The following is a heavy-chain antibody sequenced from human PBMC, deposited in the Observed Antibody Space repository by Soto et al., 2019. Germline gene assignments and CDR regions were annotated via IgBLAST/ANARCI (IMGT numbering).Heavy chain of an antibody. D-gene: IGHD1-1*01. V-gene: IGHV5-51*01. CDR3: ASQKTVIRGPLSSNWFDP. CDR2: IYPGDSDT. CDR1: GYTFTDYW. J-gene: IGHJ5*02. Sequence: PGESLKISCKGYGYTFTDYWIGWVRQMPGKGLKLIGLIYPGDSDTRYSPSFQGRVTISADKSISTAFLQWSSLRASDTAMYYCASQKTVIRGPLSSNWFDPWGQGTLVTVPQ.